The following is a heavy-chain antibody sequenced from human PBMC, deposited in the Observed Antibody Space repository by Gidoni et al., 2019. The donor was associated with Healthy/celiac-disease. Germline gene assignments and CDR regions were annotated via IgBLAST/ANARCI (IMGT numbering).Heavy chain of an antibody. CDR3: ARAPARVGTMVRGGSFDY. CDR1: GYTFTGYY. D-gene: IGHD3-10*01. J-gene: IGHJ4*02. Sequence: QVQLVQSGAEVKKPGASVKVSCKASGYTFTGYYMHWVRQAPGQGLAWMGWSKPNRGGTNYAQKLQGRVTMTRDTSISTAYMELSRLRSDDTAVYYCARAPARVGTMVRGGSFDYWGQGTLVTVSS. V-gene: IGHV1-2*02. CDR2: SKPNRGGT.